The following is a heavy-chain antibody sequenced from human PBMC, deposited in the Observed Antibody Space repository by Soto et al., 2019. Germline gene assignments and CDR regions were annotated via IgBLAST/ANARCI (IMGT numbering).Heavy chain of an antibody. J-gene: IGHJ4*02. D-gene: IGHD6-13*01. V-gene: IGHV1-2*02. Sequence: ASVKVSCKASGYTFTGYYMHWARQAPGQGLEWMGWINPNSGGTNYAQKFQGRVTMTRDTSISTAYMELSRLRSDDTAVYYCTRVYGSPPQVPRDYFDYWGQGTLVTVSS. CDR1: GYTFTGYY. CDR2: INPNSGGT. CDR3: TRVYGSPPQVPRDYFDY.